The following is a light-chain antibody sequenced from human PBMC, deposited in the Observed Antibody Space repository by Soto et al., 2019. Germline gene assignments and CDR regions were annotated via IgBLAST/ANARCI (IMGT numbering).Light chain of an antibody. V-gene: IGKV3-20*01. CDR3: QQYSSLSRT. CDR2: AAS. Sequence: EIVLTQSPATLSLSPGERATVPCRASQSVTASFLAWYQQKPGQAPRLLIYAASSRAAGIPDRFSGSGSGTDFTLTISRLEPEDFAVYYCQQYSSLSRTFGRGTKVDIK. J-gene: IGKJ1*01. CDR1: QSVTASF.